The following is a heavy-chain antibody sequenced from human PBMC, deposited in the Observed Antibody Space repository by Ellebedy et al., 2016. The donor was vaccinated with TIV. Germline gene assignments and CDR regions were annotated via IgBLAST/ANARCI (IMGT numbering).Heavy chain of an antibody. V-gene: IGHV4-4*02. D-gene: IGHD2-15*01. CDR2: IYHSGST. Sequence: GSLRLSCAASGFTFSSYWMSWVRQPPGKGLEWIGEIYHSGSTNYNPSLKSRVTISVDKSKNQFSLKLSSVTAADTAVYYCARDDCSGGSCYHYWGQGTLVTVSS. CDR1: GFTFSSYW. J-gene: IGHJ4*02. CDR3: ARDDCSGGSCYHY.